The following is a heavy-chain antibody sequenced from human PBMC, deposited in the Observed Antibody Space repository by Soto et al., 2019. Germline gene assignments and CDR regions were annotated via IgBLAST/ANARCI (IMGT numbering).Heavy chain of an antibody. CDR1: GFTFSNAW. J-gene: IGHJ4*02. CDR2: IKSKTDGGTT. D-gene: IGHD2-15*01. Sequence: PGGSLRLSCAASGFTFSNAWMSWVRQAPGKGLEWVGRIKSKTDGGTTDYAAPVKGRFTISRDDSKNTLYLQMNSLKTEDTAVYYCTTCSGGSCYLFDYWGQGTLVTVSS. CDR3: TTCSGGSCYLFDY. V-gene: IGHV3-15*01.